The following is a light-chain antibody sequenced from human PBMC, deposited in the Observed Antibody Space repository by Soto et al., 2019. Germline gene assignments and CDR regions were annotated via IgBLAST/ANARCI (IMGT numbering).Light chain of an antibody. Sequence: DIQMTQSPSTLSASVGDRTTITCRASQSINSWVAWFQQKPGKAPKVLIYESSTLESGVPSGVSGSGSGTEFTLTIDSLQPDVVATYYGERYCAFSQTCGQGAKVEI. CDR2: ESS. CDR1: QSINSW. V-gene: IGKV1-5*01. CDR3: ERYCAFSQT. J-gene: IGKJ1*01.